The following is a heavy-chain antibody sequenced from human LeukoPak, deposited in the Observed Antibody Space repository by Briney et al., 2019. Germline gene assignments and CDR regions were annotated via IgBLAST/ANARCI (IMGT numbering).Heavy chain of an antibody. J-gene: IGHJ4*02. V-gene: IGHV4-34*01. D-gene: IGHD3-22*01. CDR1: GGSFSGYY. CDR3: ARDLQGYGSSGYLDY. CDR2: INHSGST. Sequence: PSETLSLTCAVYGGSFSGYYWSWIRQPPGKGLEWIGEINHSGSTNYNPSLKSRVTISVDTSKNQFSLKLSSVTAADTAVYYCARDLQGYGSSGYLDYWGQGTLVTVSS.